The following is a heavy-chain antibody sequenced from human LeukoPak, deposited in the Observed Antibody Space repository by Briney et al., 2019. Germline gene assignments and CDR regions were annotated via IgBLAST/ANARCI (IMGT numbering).Heavy chain of an antibody. D-gene: IGHD5-18*01. J-gene: IGHJ4*02. CDR2: INPNSGAT. CDR3: ARVYSYGYPY. CDR1: GYTFADYY. Sequence: GASVKVSCKASGYTFADYYIHWVRQAPGQGLEWMGWINPNSGATNYAQKFQGRVTMTRDTSISTVYMELSRLRSDDTAVYYCARVYSYGYPYWGQGTPVTVSS. V-gene: IGHV1-2*02.